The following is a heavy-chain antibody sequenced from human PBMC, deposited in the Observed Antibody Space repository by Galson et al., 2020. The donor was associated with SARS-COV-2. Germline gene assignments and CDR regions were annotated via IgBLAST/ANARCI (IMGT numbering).Heavy chain of an antibody. CDR1: GDSVSSSSAA. V-gene: IGHV6-1*01. CDR2: AYYRSRWYI. J-gene: IGHJ3*02. D-gene: IGHD2-2*01. Sequence: SQTLSLTCAISGDSVSSSSAAWNWIRQSPSRGLEWLGRAYYRSRWYIDYAVSVRSRITFSPDTSKNQFSLQLNSVTPEDTAVYDCARDQPGAFAIWGQGTMVTVSS. CDR3: ARDQPGAFAI.